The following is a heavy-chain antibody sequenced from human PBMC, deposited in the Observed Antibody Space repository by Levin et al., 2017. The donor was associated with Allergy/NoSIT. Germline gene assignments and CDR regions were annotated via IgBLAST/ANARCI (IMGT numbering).Heavy chain of an antibody. CDR1: DGSFSGYY. CDR3: AITVSGIFYSISHFGHLHY. V-gene: IGHV4-34*01. J-gene: IGHJ4*02. D-gene: IGHD6-13*01. CDR2: INHSGST. Sequence: PGGSLRLSCAVYDGSFSGYYWSWIRQPPGKGLEWIGGINHSGSTNYNPSLKSRVTMSVDTSKNQFSLELSSVTTADTALYYCAITVSGIFYSISHFGHLHYWGQGTLVTVSS.